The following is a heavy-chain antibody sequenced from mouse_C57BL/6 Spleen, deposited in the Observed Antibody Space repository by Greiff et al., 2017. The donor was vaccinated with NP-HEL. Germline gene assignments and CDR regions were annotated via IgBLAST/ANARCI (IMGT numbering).Heavy chain of an antibody. CDR2: INPNNGGT. J-gene: IGHJ3*01. CDR3: AGYSLFAY. CDR1: GYTFTDYY. Sequence: VQLQQSGPELVKPGASVKISCKASGYTFTDYYMNWVKQSHGKSLEWIGDINPNNGGTSYNQKFKGKATLTVDKSSSTAYMELRSLTSEDSAVYYCAGYSLFAYWGQGTLVTVSA. D-gene: IGHD2-3*01. V-gene: IGHV1-26*01.